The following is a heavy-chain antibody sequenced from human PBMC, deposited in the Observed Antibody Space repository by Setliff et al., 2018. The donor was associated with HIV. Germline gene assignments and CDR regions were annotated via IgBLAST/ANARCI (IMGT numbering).Heavy chain of an antibody. CDR1: GYTFINYH. CDR3: ARVPVSNYYYYMDV. V-gene: IGHV1-18*01. J-gene: IGHJ6*03. CDR2: ISASSVNT. Sequence: ASVKVSCKASGYTFINYHITWARQAPGQGLEWVGSISASSVNTNYTQGRVTMTTDISTSTAYMELRSLRSADSAVYYCARVPVSNYYYYMDVWGKGTTVTAP.